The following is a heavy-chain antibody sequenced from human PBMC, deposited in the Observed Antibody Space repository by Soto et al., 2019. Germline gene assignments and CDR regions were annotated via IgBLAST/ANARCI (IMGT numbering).Heavy chain of an antibody. J-gene: IGHJ6*02. V-gene: IGHV3-23*01. Sequence: GGSLRLSCAASGFTFSSYAMSWVRQAPGKGLEWVSAISGSGGSTYYADSVKGRFTISRDNSKNTLYLQMNSLRAEDTAVYYCAKDLGIAAAEAYYYYYGMDVWGQGTTVTV. CDR2: ISGSGGST. CDR1: GFTFSSYA. CDR3: AKDLGIAAAEAYYYYYGMDV. D-gene: IGHD6-13*01.